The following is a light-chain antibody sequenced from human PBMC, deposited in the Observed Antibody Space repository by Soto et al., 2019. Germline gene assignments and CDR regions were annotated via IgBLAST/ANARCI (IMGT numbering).Light chain of an antibody. V-gene: IGKV1-5*01. J-gene: IGKJ1*01. CDR3: QQYTNYPWT. Sequence: DIQMTQSPPTLSASVGDRVTITCRASQSISSWLAWYQQRPGKAPNLLIYDVSSLESGVPSRFSGSGSGTEFTLTISSLQPDDFATYYCQQYTNYPWTFGQGTKVDSK. CDR2: DVS. CDR1: QSISSW.